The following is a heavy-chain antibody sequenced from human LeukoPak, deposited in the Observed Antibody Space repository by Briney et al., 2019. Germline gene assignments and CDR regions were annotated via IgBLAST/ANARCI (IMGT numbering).Heavy chain of an antibody. Sequence: GSLRLSCAASGFTFSSYSMNWVRQAPGKGLEWVSSISSSSSYIYYADSVKGRFTISRDNSKNTLYLQMNSLRAEDTAVYYCAKAGLLWFGESILFDFDYWGQGTLVTVSS. J-gene: IGHJ4*02. CDR1: GFTFSSYS. CDR3: AKAGLLWFGESILFDFDY. D-gene: IGHD3-10*01. V-gene: IGHV3-21*04. CDR2: ISSSSSYI.